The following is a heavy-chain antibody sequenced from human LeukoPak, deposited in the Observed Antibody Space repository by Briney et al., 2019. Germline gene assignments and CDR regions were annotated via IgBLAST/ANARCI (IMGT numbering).Heavy chain of an antibody. D-gene: IGHD5-12*01. CDR1: GYTCTGNY. CDR3: AKGGRVATWWAVDY. Sequence: ASVKVSCKASGYTCTGNYMHWVRQAPGQGLEWMGWINPNSGGTNYAQKFQGRVTMTRDTSISTAYMELSRLGSDDTAVYYCAKGGRVATWWAVDYWGQGTLVTVSS. J-gene: IGHJ4*02. CDR2: INPNSGGT. V-gene: IGHV1-2*02.